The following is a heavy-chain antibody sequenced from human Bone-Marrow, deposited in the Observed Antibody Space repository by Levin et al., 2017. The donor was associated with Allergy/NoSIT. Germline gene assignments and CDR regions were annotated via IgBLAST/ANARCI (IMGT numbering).Heavy chain of an antibody. V-gene: IGHV1-8*01. CDR3: STAARQRPFLLAGQKKFYYYYYYMDV. CDR2: MNPNSGNT. D-gene: IGHD6-6*01. CDR1: GYTFTSYD. Sequence: ASVKVSCKASGYTFTSYDINWVRQATGQGLEWMGWMNPNSGNTGYAQKFQGRVTMTRNTSISTAYMELSSLRSEDTAVYYCSTAARQRPFLLAGQKKFYYYYYYMDVWGKGTTVTVSS. J-gene: IGHJ6*03.